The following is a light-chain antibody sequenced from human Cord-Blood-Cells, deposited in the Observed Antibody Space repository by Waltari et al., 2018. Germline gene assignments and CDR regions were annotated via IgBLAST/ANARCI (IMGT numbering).Light chain of an antibody. CDR2: GAS. J-gene: IGKJ1*01. CDR3: QQYGSSPPWT. V-gene: IGKV3-20*01. CDR1: PRVSSSY. Sequence: IVLTQSPGTLSLSTGERVTASCRASPRVSSSYLAWYQQKPGQAPRLLIYGASSRATGIPDRFSGSGSGTDFTLTISRLEPEDFAVYYCQQYGSSPPWTFGQGTKVEIK.